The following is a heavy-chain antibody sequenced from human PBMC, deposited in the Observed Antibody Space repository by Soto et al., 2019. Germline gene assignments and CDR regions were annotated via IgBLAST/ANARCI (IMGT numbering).Heavy chain of an antibody. CDR3: AKASYSLGIEGATDFYY. J-gene: IGHJ4*02. Sequence: PGGSLRLSCKASRFTFDNFAMHWVRQSPERGLEGVAAISWNGGRTGYADSVKGRVIVSRDNSQSSLYLYLNSLSSEETAPYFCAKASYSLGIEGATDFYYWGQGAWGTVSS. CDR2: ISWNGGRT. V-gene: IGHV3-9*01. CDR1: RFTFDNFA. D-gene: IGHD1-26*01.